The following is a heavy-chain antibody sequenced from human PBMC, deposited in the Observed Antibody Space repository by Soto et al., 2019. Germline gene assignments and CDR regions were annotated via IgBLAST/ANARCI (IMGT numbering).Heavy chain of an antibody. V-gene: IGHV4-4*07. D-gene: IGHD6-19*01. CDR2: MSSSGVT. J-gene: IGHJ3*02. CDR3: ARALDSSGWYGDDAFDI. CDR1: GGSISNKY. Sequence: VQLQESGPGLVKPSETLSLTCTVSGGSISNKYWSWIRQPAGKGLEWIGRMSSSGVTNYSPSLKSRVTMSVDMSKYQFSLKLSSVTATDAAVYYCARALDSSGWYGDDAFDIWGQGTLVTVSS.